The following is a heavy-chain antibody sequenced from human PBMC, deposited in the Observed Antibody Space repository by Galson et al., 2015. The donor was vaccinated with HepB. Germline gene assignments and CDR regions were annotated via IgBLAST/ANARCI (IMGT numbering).Heavy chain of an antibody. J-gene: IGHJ4*02. CDR3: ARHSSSTKYYFDY. V-gene: IGHV4-39*01. CDR2: IYYSGNT. Sequence: SETLSLTCTVSGGSISSSSYYWGWIRQPPGKGLEWIGSIYYSGNTYYNPSLKSRVTISVDTSKNQFSLKLSSVTAADTAVYYCARHSSSTKYYFDYWGQGTLVTVSS. CDR1: GGSISSSSYY. D-gene: IGHD6-13*01.